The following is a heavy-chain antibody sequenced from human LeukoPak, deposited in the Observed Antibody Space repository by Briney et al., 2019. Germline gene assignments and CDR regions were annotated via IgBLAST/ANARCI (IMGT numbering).Heavy chain of an antibody. V-gene: IGHV3-11*04. CDR1: GFTFSDYY. Sequence: GGSLRLSCAASGFTFSDYYMSWIRQAPGKGLEWVSYISSSGSTIYYADSVKGRFTISRDNAKNSLYLQMNSLRAEDTAVYYCARDLNKLLWFGESLGAFDIWGQGTMVTVSS. CDR3: ARDLNKLLWFGESLGAFDI. CDR2: ISSSGSTI. D-gene: IGHD3-10*01. J-gene: IGHJ3*02.